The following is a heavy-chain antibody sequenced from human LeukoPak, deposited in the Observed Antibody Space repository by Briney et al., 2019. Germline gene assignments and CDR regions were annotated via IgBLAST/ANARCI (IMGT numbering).Heavy chain of an antibody. CDR3: ARGLYYDSSGAFDY. V-gene: IGHV1-18*01. Sequence: ASVKVSCKASGYTFTSYGISWVRQAPGQGLEWMGWISAYNGNTNYAQKLQGRVTMTTDTSTSTAYMELRSLRSNDTAVYYCARGLYYDSSGAFDYWGLGTLVTVSS. CDR1: GYTFTSYG. CDR2: ISAYNGNT. D-gene: IGHD3-22*01. J-gene: IGHJ4*02.